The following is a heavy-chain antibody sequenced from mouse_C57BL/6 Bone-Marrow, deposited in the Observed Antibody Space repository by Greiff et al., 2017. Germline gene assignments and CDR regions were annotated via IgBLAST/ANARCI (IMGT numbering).Heavy chain of an antibody. CDR1: GFTFSDYG. D-gene: IGHD1-1*01. CDR3: ARDYGSSYWYFDV. Sequence: EVQLVESGGGLVTPGGSLKLSCAASGFTFSDYGMHWVRQAPEKGLESVAYISSGRSTIYYADTVKGRFTLSSYHAKHTLLLQMTSLGSEDTAMCYFARDYGSSYWYFDVWGTGAAVTVAS. CDR2: ISSGRSTI. J-gene: IGHJ1*03. V-gene: IGHV5-17*01.